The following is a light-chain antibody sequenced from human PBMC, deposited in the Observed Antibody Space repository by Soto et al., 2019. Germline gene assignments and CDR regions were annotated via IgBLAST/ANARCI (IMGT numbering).Light chain of an antibody. Sequence: QSVLTQPPSVSGAPGQRVTISCTGSSSNIGAGYDVRWYQQLPGTAPKLLIYGNSNRPSGVPDRFSGSKSGTSASLAITGLQAEDEADHYCQSYDSSLSGYVFGTGTKVTVL. V-gene: IGLV1-40*01. J-gene: IGLJ1*01. CDR1: SSNIGAGYD. CDR3: QSYDSSLSGYV. CDR2: GNS.